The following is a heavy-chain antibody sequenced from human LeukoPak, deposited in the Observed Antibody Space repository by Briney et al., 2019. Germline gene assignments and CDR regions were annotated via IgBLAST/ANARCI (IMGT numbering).Heavy chain of an antibody. V-gene: IGHV4-34*01. CDR3: ARRGARRDKFSTGTRYMDV. CDR2: INHSGST. D-gene: IGHD6-6*01. J-gene: IGHJ6*03. CDR1: GGSFSGYY. Sequence: PSETLSLTCAVYGGSFSGYYWSWIRQPPGKGLEWIGEINHSGSTNYHPSLKSRVTISVDTSKNQFSLKLSSVTAADTAVYYCARRGARRDKFSTGTRYMDVWGKGTTVIVSS.